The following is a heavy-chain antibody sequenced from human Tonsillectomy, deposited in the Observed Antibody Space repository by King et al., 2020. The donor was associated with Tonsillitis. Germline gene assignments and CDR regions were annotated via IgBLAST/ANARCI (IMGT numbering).Heavy chain of an antibody. CDR2: FYYSGST. D-gene: IGHD3-9*01. V-gene: IGHV4-59*01. CDR3: ARGERHDIYMDF. Sequence: QLQESGPGLVKPSETLSLTCTVSGGSISSYYWSWIRQPPGKGLEWIGHFYYSGSTNYNPSLKSRVTISVDTSSNQLSLKLSSMTAADTAVYYFARGERHDIYMDFWGQGTTVTVS. J-gene: IGHJ6*02. CDR1: GGSISSYY.